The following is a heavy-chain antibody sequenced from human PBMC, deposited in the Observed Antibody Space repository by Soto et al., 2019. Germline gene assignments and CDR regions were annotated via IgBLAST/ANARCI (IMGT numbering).Heavy chain of an antibody. CDR3: ARGGYQLRLYRCDY. Sequence: QLQESGPVLVKPSETLSLTCTVSGGSISSSSYYWGWIRQPPGKGLEWIGSIYYSGNTYYNPSLKSRVAISLDMSKHQLSLKLNSVTAADTAVYYCARGGYQLRLYRCDYWGQGTLVTVSS. V-gene: IGHV4-39*01. CDR1: GGSISSSSYY. D-gene: IGHD2-2*01. CDR2: IYYSGNT. J-gene: IGHJ4*02.